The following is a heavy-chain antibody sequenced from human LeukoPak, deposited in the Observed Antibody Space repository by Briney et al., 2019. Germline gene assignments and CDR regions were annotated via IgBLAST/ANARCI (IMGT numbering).Heavy chain of an antibody. J-gene: IGHJ4*02. D-gene: IGHD6-13*01. CDR1: GFTFSSYA. CDR2: ISGSGGST. Sequence: GGSLRLSCAASGFTFSSYAMSWVLQAPGKGLEWVSAISGSGGSTYYADSVKGRFTISRDNSKNTLYLQMNSLRAEDTAVYYCAKDPDGSWYFDYWGQGALVTVSS. CDR3: AKDPDGSWYFDY. V-gene: IGHV3-23*01.